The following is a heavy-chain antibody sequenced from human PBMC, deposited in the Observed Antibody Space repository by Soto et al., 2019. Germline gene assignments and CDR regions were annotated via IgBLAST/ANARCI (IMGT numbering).Heavy chain of an antibody. D-gene: IGHD3-10*01. Sequence: QVQLVQSGAEVKKPGASVKVSCKASGYTFTGYYMHWVRQAPGQGLEWMGWINPNSGGTNYAQKFQGRVTMPRDTSISTAYMELSRLRSDDTAVYYCARAAPAGFTMVRGPTGMDVWGQGTTVTVSS. CDR2: INPNSGGT. V-gene: IGHV1-2*02. CDR1: GYTFTGYY. CDR3: ARAAPAGFTMVRGPTGMDV. J-gene: IGHJ6*02.